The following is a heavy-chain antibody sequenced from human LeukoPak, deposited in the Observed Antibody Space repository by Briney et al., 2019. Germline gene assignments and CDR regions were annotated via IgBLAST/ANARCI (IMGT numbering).Heavy chain of an antibody. CDR1: GFTFTSYS. D-gene: IGHD4-17*01. V-gene: IGHV3-21*01. J-gene: IGHJ4*02. CDR3: ARDYPETGDYVFDY. Sequence: GGSLRLSCAASGFTFTSYSMNWVRQAPGKGLEWVSSISSSSSYIYYADSVKGRFTISRDNAKNSLYLQMNSLRAEDTAVYYCARDYPETGDYVFDYWGQGTLVTVSS. CDR2: ISSSSSYI.